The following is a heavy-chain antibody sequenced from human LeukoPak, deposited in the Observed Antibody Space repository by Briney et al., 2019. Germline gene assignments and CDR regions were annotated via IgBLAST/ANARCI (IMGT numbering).Heavy chain of an antibody. J-gene: IGHJ4*02. CDR3: AKDLWGYSYSPQGY. D-gene: IGHD3-22*01. CDR2: IRSSGSTT. V-gene: IGHV3-48*03. Sequence: GGSLRLSCAASGFTFSTYEMNWVRQAPGKGLEWVSYIRSSGSTTYYADSVKGRFTISRDNAKSSLFLQMNSLRAEDTAVYSCAKDLWGYSYSPQGYWGQGTLVTVSS. CDR1: GFTFSTYE.